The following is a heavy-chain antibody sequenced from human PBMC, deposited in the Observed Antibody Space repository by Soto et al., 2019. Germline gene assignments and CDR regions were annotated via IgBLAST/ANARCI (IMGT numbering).Heavy chain of an antibody. CDR3: ARATRITIFGVVIDNWFDP. J-gene: IGHJ5*02. D-gene: IGHD3-3*01. CDR2: IYHSGST. V-gene: IGHV4-4*02. Sequence: TSETLSLTCAVSGGSISSSNWWSWVRQPPGKGLEWIGEIYHSGSTNYNPSLKSRVTISVDKSKNQFSLKLSSVTAADTAVYYCARATRITIFGVVIDNWFDPWGQGTLVTVSS. CDR1: GGSISSSNW.